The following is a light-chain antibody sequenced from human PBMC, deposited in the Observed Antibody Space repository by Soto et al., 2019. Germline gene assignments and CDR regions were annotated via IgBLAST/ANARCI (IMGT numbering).Light chain of an antibody. CDR2: KAS. V-gene: IGKV1-5*03. J-gene: IGKJ2*01. CDR3: QQYDSYSYT. Sequence: DIPMTQSPSTLSASVGDRVTITCRASQSISTWLAWYQQKAGKAPKLLIYKASSLESGVPSRFSGSGSGTDFTLTISSLQPDDFATYYCQQYDSYSYTFGQGTKLEIK. CDR1: QSISTW.